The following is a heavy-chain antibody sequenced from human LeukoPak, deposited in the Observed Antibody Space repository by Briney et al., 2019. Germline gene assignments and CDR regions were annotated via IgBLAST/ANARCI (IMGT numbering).Heavy chain of an antibody. CDR3: ATGRYDYYGSAPYGY. CDR1: GLTLSSYN. D-gene: IGHD3-10*01. CDR2: ISSSGNPL. V-gene: IGHV3-48*04. J-gene: IGHJ4*02. Sequence: GGSLRLSCAASGLTLSSYNMNWVGQAAGQGPGWVSSISSSGNPLYYTDCVKGRFTISRDNAKKSLFLQMSSLRAEDTAVYYCATGRYDYYGSAPYGYWGQGTLVTVSS.